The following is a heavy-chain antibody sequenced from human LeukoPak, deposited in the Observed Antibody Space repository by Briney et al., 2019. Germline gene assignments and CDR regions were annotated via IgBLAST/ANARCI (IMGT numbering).Heavy chain of an antibody. V-gene: IGHV3-7*01. Sequence: GGSLRLSCEASGFTLSTYWMNWVRQVPGKGLDWVANINPDGGGKRYVDSVKGRFTIARDNADNSLSLRMNSLRAEDTAVYYCASWGAGGNSWGQGTLVTVSS. J-gene: IGHJ4*02. CDR2: INPDGGGK. CDR3: ASWGAGGNS. CDR1: GFTLSTYW. D-gene: IGHD3-16*01.